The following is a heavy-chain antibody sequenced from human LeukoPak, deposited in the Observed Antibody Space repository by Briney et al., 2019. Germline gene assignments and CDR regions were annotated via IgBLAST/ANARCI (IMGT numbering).Heavy chain of an antibody. D-gene: IGHD2-15*01. CDR3: AREGGNYFYMDV. CDR2: MSGSSTYI. J-gene: IGHJ6*03. V-gene: IGHV3-21*01. Sequence: GGSLRLSCTASGFTFRSYSMSWVRQAPGKGLEWISSMSGSSTYICYGDSVRGRFTISRDNDKNSLHLQMNSLRADDAGVYYCAREGGNYFYMDVWGIGTTVTISS. CDR1: GFTFRSYS.